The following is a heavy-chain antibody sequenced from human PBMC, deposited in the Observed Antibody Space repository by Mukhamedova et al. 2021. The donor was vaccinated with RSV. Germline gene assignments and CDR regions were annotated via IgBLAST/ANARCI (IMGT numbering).Heavy chain of an antibody. V-gene: IGHV3-30*01. J-gene: IGHJ4*02. CDR3: ARDKGFDY. Sequence: WDGSNKYYADSVKGRFTISRDNSKNTLYLQMNSLRAEDTAVYYCARDKGFDYWGQGTLVTVSS. CDR2: WDGSNK.